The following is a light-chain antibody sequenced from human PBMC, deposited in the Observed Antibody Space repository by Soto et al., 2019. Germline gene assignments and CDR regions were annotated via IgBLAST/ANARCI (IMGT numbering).Light chain of an antibody. CDR1: QGIYNY. J-gene: IGKJ3*01. Sequence: DIQMTQSPSSLSASVGDTVSITCRASQGIYNYLAWYQKKPGKPPKPLISAASTLHSGVPSRFSGSGSGTEFTLTISSLQPVDVATYYCQKYSSVPFTFGPGTTVDIK. CDR2: AAS. CDR3: QKYSSVPFT. V-gene: IGKV1-27*01.